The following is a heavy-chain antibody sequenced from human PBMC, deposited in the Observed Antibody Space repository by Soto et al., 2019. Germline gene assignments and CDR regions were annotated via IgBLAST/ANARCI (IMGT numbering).Heavy chain of an antibody. Sequence: QVQLVESGGGVVQPGRSLRLSCAASGFILRTYGMHWVRQAPGKGLEWVALIWYDGRYEYYADSVKGRFTISRDNSKNMLYLQMNSLRAEETAVYYCARDFHDNSGLRPNVAGFWGQGTLVAVSS. CDR2: IWYDGRYE. CDR1: GFILRTYG. D-gene: IGHD3-22*01. J-gene: IGHJ4*02. V-gene: IGHV3-33*01. CDR3: ARDFHDNSGLRPNVAGF.